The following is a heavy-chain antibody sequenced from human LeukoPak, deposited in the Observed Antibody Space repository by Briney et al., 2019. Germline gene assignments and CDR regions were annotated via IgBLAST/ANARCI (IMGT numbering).Heavy chain of an antibody. Sequence: ASVKVSCKASGYTFSVYYMLWVRQAPGQGLEWMGWISPRSGGTNYAQKFQGRVTMTRDTSTSTVHMELSGLRSDDTAVYYCVRDRYPDSSGYVGWFFDVWGRGTLVTVSS. J-gene: IGHJ2*01. CDR2: ISPRSGGT. V-gene: IGHV1-2*02. CDR1: GYTFSVYY. CDR3: VRDRYPDSSGYVGWFFDV. D-gene: IGHD3-22*01.